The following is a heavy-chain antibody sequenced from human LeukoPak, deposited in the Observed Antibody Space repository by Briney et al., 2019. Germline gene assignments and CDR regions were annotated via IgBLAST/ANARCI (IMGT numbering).Heavy chain of an antibody. Sequence: GGSLRLSCSASGFTFSNYAMHWVRQAPGKGLEWVALISYDGSNKNYADSVEGRFTISRDNSKNTLYLQMESLRAEDTAVYYCAKGGGYEAQYYYYYLDVWGKGTTVTISS. CDR2: ISYDGSNK. CDR1: GFTFSNYA. J-gene: IGHJ6*03. V-gene: IGHV3-30*04. CDR3: AKGGGYEAQYYYYYLDV. D-gene: IGHD5-12*01.